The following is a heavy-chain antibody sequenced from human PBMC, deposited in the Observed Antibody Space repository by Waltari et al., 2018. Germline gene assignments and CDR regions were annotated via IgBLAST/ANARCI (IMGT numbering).Heavy chain of an antibody. CDR3: AKDGGGDGGYFDY. V-gene: IGHV3-30*18. CDR1: GFTFSSYG. CDR2: ISYDGSNK. D-gene: IGHD2-21*02. Sequence: QVQLVESGGGVVQPGRSLRLSCAASGFTFSSYGMHWVRQAPGKGLEWVAVISYDGSNKYYADSVKGRFTISRDNSKNTLCLQMNSLRAEDTAVYYCAKDGGGDGGYFDYWGQGTLVTVSS. J-gene: IGHJ4*02.